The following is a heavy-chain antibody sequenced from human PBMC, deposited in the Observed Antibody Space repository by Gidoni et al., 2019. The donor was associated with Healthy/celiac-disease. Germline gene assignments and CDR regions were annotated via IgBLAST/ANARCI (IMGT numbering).Heavy chain of an antibody. CDR3: AREDTRSIVNAFDI. CDR1: GFTFSSYA. J-gene: IGHJ3*02. CDR2: ISYDGSNK. D-gene: IGHD3-22*01. V-gene: IGHV3-30*04. Sequence: QVQLVESGGGVVQPGRSLRLSCAASGFTFSSYAMHWVRQAPGKGLEWVAVISYDGSNKYYADSVKGRFTISRDNSKNTLYLQMNSLRAEDTAVYYCAREDTRSIVNAFDIWGQGTMVTVSS.